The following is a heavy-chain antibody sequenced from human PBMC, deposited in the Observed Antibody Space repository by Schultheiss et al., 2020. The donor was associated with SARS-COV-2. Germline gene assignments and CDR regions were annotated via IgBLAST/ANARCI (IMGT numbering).Heavy chain of an antibody. CDR1: GFTFSSYA. V-gene: IGHV3-33*08. Sequence: GESLKISCAASGFTFSSYAMHWVRQAPGKGLEWVAVIWYDGSNKYYADSVKGRFTISRDNSKNTLYLQMNSLRAEDTAVYYCARVRCSSTSCYSDYGMDVWGQGTTVTVSS. J-gene: IGHJ6*02. CDR2: IWYDGSNK. D-gene: IGHD2-2*01. CDR3: ARVRCSSTSCYSDYGMDV.